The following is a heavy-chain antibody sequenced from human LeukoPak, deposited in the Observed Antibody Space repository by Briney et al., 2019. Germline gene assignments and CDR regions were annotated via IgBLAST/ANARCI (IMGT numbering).Heavy chain of an antibody. CDR2: INHSGST. CDR1: GGSFSGYY. CDR3: ARGPSGYHNT. Sequence: SETLSLTCAVYGGSFSGYYWSWIRQPPGKGLEWIGEINHSGSTNYNPSLKSRVTISVDASKNQFSLKLSSVTAADTAVYYCARGPSGYHNTGGQGTLVTVSS. D-gene: IGHD5-12*01. V-gene: IGHV4-34*01. J-gene: IGHJ4*02.